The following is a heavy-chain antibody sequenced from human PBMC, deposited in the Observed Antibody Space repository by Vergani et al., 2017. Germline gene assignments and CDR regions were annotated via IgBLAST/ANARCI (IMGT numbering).Heavy chain of an antibody. CDR2: VYPADSDT. D-gene: IGHD3/OR15-3a*01. CDR3: ARVYCRGMSCAGTDYFYHIDV. V-gene: IGHV5-51*01. J-gene: IGHJ6*03. CDR1: GYNFDIYW. Sequence: EMQLVQSGAEVRKPGESVKISCRTSGYNFDIYWIGWVRQMPGKGLEWMGIVYPADSDTRYSPSFKGQVTVSADKSISTAYLQWSSLKASDSAMYYCARVYCRGMSCAGTDYFYHIDVWGKGTTVTVS.